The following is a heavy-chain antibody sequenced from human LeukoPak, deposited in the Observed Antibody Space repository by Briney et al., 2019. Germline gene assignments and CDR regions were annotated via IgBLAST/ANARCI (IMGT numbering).Heavy chain of an antibody. V-gene: IGHV3-30*02. CDR2: IRYDGSNK. CDR3: AKDGGGAVPYYYYYYMDV. J-gene: IGHJ6*03. D-gene: IGHD3-16*01. Sequence: GGSLRLSCAASGFTFSSYAMHWVRQAPGKGLEWVAFIRYDGSNKYYADSVKGRFTISRDNSKNTLYLQMNSLRAEDTAVYYCAKDGGGAVPYYYYYYMDVWGKGTTVTVSS. CDR1: GFTFSSYA.